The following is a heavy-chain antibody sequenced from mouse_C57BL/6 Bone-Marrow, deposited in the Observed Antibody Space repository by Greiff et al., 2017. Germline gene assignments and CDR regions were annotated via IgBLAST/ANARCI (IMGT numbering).Heavy chain of an antibody. Sequence: QVQLQQSGPELVKPGASVKISCKASGYAFSSSWMNWVKQRPGRGLEWIGRIYPGDGDTNYNGKFKGKATLTADKSSSTAYMQLSSLTAEDSAVYLCARGANYFDYWGQGTTLTVSS. J-gene: IGHJ2*01. CDR1: GYAFSSSW. CDR2: IYPGDGDT. CDR3: ARGANYFDY. V-gene: IGHV1-82*01.